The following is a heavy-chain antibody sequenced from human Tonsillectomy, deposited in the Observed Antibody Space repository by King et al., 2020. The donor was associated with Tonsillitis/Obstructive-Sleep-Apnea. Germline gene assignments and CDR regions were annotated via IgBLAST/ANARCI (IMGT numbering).Heavy chain of an antibody. CDR1: GGSISSSSYY. J-gene: IGHJ6*03. Sequence: QMQLQESGPGLVKPSETLSLTCTVSGGSISSSSYYWGWIRQPPGKGLEWIGSIYYSGSTYYNTSLKSRVTISVDTSKNQFSLKLSSVTAADTAVYYCARGARSYYYYMDVWGKGTTVTVSS. D-gene: IGHD3-16*01. CDR3: ARGARSYYYYMDV. CDR2: IYYSGST. V-gene: IGHV4-39*01.